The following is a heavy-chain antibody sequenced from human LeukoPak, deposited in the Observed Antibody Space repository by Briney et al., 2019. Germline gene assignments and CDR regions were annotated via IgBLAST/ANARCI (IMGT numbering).Heavy chain of an antibody. D-gene: IGHD2-2*02. J-gene: IGHJ5*02. CDR1: GGSFSGYY. Sequence: SETLSLTCAVYGGSFSGYYWSWIRQPPGKGLEWIGEINHSGSTNYNPSLKSRVTISVDTSKNQFSLKLSSVTAADTAVYYCARGPIKRYCSSTSCYKGFDPWGQGTLVTVSS. CDR2: INHSGST. CDR3: ARGPIKRYCSSTSCYKGFDP. V-gene: IGHV4-34*01.